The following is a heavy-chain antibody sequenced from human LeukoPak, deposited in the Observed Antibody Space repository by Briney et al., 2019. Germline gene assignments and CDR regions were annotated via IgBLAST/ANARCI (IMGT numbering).Heavy chain of an antibody. CDR1: GGSISSSSYY. CDR2: INHSGST. J-gene: IGHJ6*02. V-gene: IGHV4-39*07. D-gene: IGHD2-2*01. Sequence: SETLSLTCTVSGGSISSSSYYWGWIRQPPGKGLEWIGEINHSGSTNYNPSLKSRVTISVDTSKNQFSLKLSSVTAADTAVYYCARGLPIVVVPAAIDGMDVWGQGTTVTVSS. CDR3: ARGLPIVVVPAAIDGMDV.